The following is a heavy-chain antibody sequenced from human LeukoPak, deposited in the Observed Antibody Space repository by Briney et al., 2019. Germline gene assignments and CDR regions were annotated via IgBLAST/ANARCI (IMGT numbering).Heavy chain of an antibody. Sequence: ASVKVSCKASGYTFSSYAMHWVRQAPGQRLEWMGWINAANGNTKYSQEFQGRVTITRDTSASTAYMELSSLRSEDTAVYYCASWGAVAGTGLDSWGQGTLVTVSS. D-gene: IGHD6-19*01. CDR1: GYTFSSYA. V-gene: IGHV1-3*01. CDR3: ASWGAVAGTGLDS. J-gene: IGHJ4*02. CDR2: INAANGNT.